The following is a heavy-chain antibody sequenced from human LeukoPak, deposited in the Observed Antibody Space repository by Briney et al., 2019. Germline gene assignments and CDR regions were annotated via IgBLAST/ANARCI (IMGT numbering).Heavy chain of an antibody. CDR1: GFTFSSNY. V-gene: IGHV3-53*01. D-gene: IGHD3-22*01. J-gene: IGHJ2*01. Sequence: GGSLRLSCAASGFTFSSNYMSWVRQAPGKGLEWVSVIYSGGSTYYADSVKGRFTISRDNSKNTLYLQMNSLRAEDTAVYYCVYYDSSGPSFDLWGRGTLVTVSS. CDR2: IYSGGST. CDR3: VYYDSSGPSFDL.